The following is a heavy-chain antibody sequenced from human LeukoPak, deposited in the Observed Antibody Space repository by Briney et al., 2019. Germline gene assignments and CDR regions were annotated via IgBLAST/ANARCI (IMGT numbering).Heavy chain of an antibody. CDR3: ARISDWSDIVVVPAALLLDY. J-gene: IGHJ4*02. D-gene: IGHD2-2*02. Sequence: ASVKVSCKASGYTFTGYYMHWVRQAPGQGLEWMGWINPNSGGTNYAQKFQGRVTMTRDTSISTAYMELRSLRSDDTAVYYCARISDWSDIVVVPAALLLDYWGQGTLVTVSS. CDR2: INPNSGGT. CDR1: GYTFTGYY. V-gene: IGHV1-2*02.